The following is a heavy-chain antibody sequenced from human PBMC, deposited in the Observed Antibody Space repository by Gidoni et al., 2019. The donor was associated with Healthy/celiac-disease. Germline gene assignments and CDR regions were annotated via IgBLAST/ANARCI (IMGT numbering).Heavy chain of an antibody. V-gene: IGHV1-69*01. J-gene: IGHJ6*02. Sequence: VQLVQSGAEVKKPGSSVKVSCKASGGTFSSYALSWVRQAPGQGLEWMGGIIPIVGTANYAQKFQGRVTITADESTSTAYMELSSMRSEYTAVNYCATMVGIVVVPAADYYYYGMDVWGQGTTVTVSS. CDR2: IIPIVGTA. D-gene: IGHD2-2*01. CDR1: GGTFSSYA. CDR3: ATMVGIVVVPAADYYYYGMDV.